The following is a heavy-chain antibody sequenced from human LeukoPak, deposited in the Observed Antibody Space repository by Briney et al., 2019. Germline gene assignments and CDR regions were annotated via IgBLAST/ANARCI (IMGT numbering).Heavy chain of an antibody. CDR3: ARVSAAAGTADY. V-gene: IGHV3-53*01. D-gene: IGHD6-13*01. J-gene: IGHJ4*02. Sequence: GGSLRLSCAASGFTVSSNYMSWVRQAPGKGLEWVSVIYSGGSTYYADSVKGRFTISRDNSKNTLYLQMNSLRAEDTAVYYCARVSAAAGTADYWGQGTLVTVSS. CDR2: IYSGGST. CDR1: GFTVSSNY.